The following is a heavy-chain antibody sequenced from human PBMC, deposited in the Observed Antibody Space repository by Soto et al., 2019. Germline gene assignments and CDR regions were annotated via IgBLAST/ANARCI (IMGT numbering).Heavy chain of an antibody. Sequence: GGSLRLSCAASGFTFSSYAMHWVRQAPGKGLEWVAVISYDGSNKYYADSVKGRFTISRDNSKNTLYLQMNSLRAEDTAVYYCARVGSGLAPFLGYRPDGYFDYWGQGTLVTVSS. D-gene: IGHD3-10*01. J-gene: IGHJ4*02. CDR1: GFTFSSYA. CDR3: ARVGSGLAPFLGYRPDGYFDY. CDR2: ISYDGSNK. V-gene: IGHV3-30-3*01.